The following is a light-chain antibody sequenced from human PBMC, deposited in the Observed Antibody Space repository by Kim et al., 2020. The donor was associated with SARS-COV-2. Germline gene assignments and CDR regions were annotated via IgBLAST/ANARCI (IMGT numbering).Light chain of an antibody. Sequence: DIQMTQSPSFVSASVGDRVTITCRASQRISTWLAWYQQKPGKAPKLLIFGASSLQSGVPSRFSGSGSGTDYTLTIGSLQPEDFAIYYCQQAVSFPLTFGGGTKVEI. J-gene: IGKJ4*01. CDR1: QRISTW. CDR3: QQAVSFPLT. V-gene: IGKV1-12*01. CDR2: GAS.